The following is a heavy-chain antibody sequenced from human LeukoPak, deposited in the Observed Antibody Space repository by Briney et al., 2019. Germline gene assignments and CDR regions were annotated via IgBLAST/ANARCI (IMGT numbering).Heavy chain of an antibody. CDR1: GGSITSIWYY. D-gene: IGHD3-3*01. J-gene: IGHJ6*03. CDR3: GRVEGRYDLWSGLRYFYMDV. V-gene: IGHV4-39*01. CDR2: IYYSGST. Sequence: SETLSLTCTVSGGSITSIWYYWGWLRQPPGKGLEWIRRIYYSGSTYYNPSPKSRVPISVNTSKTQFSLKTGSVTAETTVALYWGRVEGRYDLWSGLRYFYMDVWGKG.